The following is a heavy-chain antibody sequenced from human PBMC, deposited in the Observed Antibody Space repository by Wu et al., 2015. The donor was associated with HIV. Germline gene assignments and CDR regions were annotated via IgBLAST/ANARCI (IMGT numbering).Heavy chain of an antibody. CDR2: ISAYNGNT. Sequence: QVQLVQSGAEVKKPGASVKVSCKASGYTFTSYGISWVRQAPGQGLEWMGWISAYNGNTNYAQKFQGRVTITADESTGTAYMDLSSLRSEDTAVYYCARGVVRSREFDTWGQGTLVTVSS. CDR3: ARGVVRSREFDT. D-gene: IGHD1-1*01. CDR1: GYTFTSYG. J-gene: IGHJ4*02. V-gene: IGHV1-18*01.